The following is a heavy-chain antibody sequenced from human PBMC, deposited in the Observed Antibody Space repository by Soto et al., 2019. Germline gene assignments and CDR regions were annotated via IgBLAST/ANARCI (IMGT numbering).Heavy chain of an antibody. CDR3: AKASHHDFWSAYRDFDF. Sequence: MQLVESGGGFVQPGRSLTLSCAASGFTFDDHAMHWVRQGPGKGLEWVSGINWNSATIDYPASVKGRFTISRDNAKNSVSLKMNGLRDGDTGLYFCAKASHHDFWSAYRDFDFWGHAALVIVSS. CDR1: GFTFDDHA. V-gene: IGHV3-9*01. CDR2: INWNSATI. D-gene: IGHD3-3*01. J-gene: IGHJ4*01.